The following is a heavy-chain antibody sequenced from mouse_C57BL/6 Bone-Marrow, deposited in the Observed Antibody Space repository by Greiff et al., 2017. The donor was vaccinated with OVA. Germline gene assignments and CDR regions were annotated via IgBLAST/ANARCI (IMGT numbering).Heavy chain of an antibody. CDR3: ARMEAAQARFAY. CDR1: GYTFTSYW. Sequence: QVQLQQPGAELVKPGASVKMSCKASGYTFTSYWITWVKQRPGQGLEWIGGIYPGSGSTNYNEKFKSKATLTVDTSSSTAYMQLSSLTSEDSAVYYCARMEAAQARFAYWGQGTLVTVSA. V-gene: IGHV1-55*01. CDR2: IYPGSGST. J-gene: IGHJ3*01. D-gene: IGHD3-2*02.